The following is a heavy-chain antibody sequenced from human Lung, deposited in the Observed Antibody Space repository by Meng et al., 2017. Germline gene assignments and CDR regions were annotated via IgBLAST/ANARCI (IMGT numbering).Heavy chain of an antibody. CDR3: ARGGVTTDD. J-gene: IGHJ4*02. Sequence: EVQLVESGGGLVQPGGSLRLSCAASGLTFSTHWMHWVRQAPGKGLEWVSRITGDGSSTIYADSVQGRFTMSRDNAKNTLSLQMNSLRAEDTAVYYCARGGVTTDDWGQGTLVTVSS. CDR2: ITGDGSST. V-gene: IGHV3-74*01. CDR1: GLTFSTHW. D-gene: IGHD4-17*01.